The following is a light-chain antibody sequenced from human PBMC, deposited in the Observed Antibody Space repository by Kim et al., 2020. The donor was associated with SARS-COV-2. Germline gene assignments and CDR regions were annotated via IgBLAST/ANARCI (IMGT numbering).Light chain of an antibody. Sequence: EIVLTQSPGTLSLSPGERATLSCRASQSVSSYYLAWYQQKPGQPTRLIIYDVTNRATGIPDRFSGSGSGTDFTLTISRLEPEDFAVYCCQQYHTSPRTFGQGTKVDIK. CDR2: DVT. J-gene: IGKJ1*01. V-gene: IGKV3-20*01. CDR3: QQYHTSPRT. CDR1: QSVSSYY.